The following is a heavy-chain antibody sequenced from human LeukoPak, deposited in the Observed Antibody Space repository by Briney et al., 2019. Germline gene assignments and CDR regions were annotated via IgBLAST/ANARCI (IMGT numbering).Heavy chain of an antibody. D-gene: IGHD2-2*01. CDR2: MNPNSGNT. Sequence: ASVEVSRKASGYTFTSYDINWVRQATGQGLEWMGWMNPNSGNTGYAQKFQGRVTMTRNTSISTAYMELSSLRSEDTAVYYCARAPVVPAASGHYYYYMDVWGKGTTVTVSS. CDR3: ARAPVVPAASGHYYYYMDV. CDR1: GYTFTSYD. J-gene: IGHJ6*03. V-gene: IGHV1-8*01.